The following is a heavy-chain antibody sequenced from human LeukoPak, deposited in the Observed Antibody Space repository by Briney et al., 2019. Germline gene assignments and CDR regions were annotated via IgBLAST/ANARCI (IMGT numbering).Heavy chain of an antibody. CDR3: AKDSSSPPEYYYYYGMDV. J-gene: IGHJ6*02. CDR2: FSGSGGST. Sequence: PGGSLRLSCAASGFTFSSYAMSWVRQAPGKGLEWVSAFSGSGGSTYYADSVKGRFTISRDNSKNTLYLQMNSLRAGDTAVYYCAKDSSSPPEYYYYYGMDVWGQGTTVTVSS. CDR1: GFTFSSYA. D-gene: IGHD6-13*01. V-gene: IGHV3-23*01.